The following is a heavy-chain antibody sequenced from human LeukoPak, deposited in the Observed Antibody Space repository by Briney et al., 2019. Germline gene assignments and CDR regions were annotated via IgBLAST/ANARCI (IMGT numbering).Heavy chain of an antibody. CDR2: IDYDGGSG. CDR1: GFTLSSYE. J-gene: IGHJ1*01. V-gene: IGHV3-23*01. Sequence: PGGSLRLSCTVSGFTLSSYEMSWIRQAPGKGLGWVSSIDYDGGSGHYADSVKGRFTISRDNSNNTLFLHLNSLRGEDTAVYYCTRNSGWYGLSWGQGTLVTVSS. D-gene: IGHD6-19*01. CDR3: TRNSGWYGLS.